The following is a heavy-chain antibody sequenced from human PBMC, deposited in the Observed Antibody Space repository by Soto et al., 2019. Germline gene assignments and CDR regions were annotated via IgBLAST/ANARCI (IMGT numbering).Heavy chain of an antibody. CDR2: IYQSGST. D-gene: IGHD6-13*01. CDR3: ARASATIAAAAIFDY. J-gene: IGHJ4*02. CDR1: GGAIISSKW. Sequence: ASETLSLTCAVSGGAIISSKWWSRVRQPPGKGLEWIGEIYQSGSTNYNPSLESRVRMSVDKSRNQFSLKLTSVSAADTAVYYCARASATIAAAAIFDYWGQGTLVTVLL. V-gene: IGHV4-4*02.